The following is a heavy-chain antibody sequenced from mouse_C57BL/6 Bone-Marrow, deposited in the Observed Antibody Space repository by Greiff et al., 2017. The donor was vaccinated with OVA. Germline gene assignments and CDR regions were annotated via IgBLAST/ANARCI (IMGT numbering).Heavy chain of an antibody. Sequence: EVQRVESGGGLVQPGASLRLSCAASGFTFTDYYMSWVRQPPGKAPEWLALIRNKANGYTTEYTASVKGRFTISRDNSQNILYLQMNTLRAEDSATYYCVKAQSYYAPAWFAYWGQGTLVTVSA. J-gene: IGHJ3*01. D-gene: IGHD2-10*01. CDR3: VKAQSYYAPAWFAY. CDR1: GFTFTDYY. V-gene: IGHV7-4*01. CDR2: IRNKANGYTT.